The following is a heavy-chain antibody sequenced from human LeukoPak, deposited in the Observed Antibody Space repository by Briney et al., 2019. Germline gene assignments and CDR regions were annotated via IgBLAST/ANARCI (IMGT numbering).Heavy chain of an antibody. CDR3: ARGEYSGSTYYFDY. CDR1: GGSFSGYY. J-gene: IGHJ4*02. Sequence: SETLSLTCAVYGGSFSGYYWSWIRQPLGKGLEWIGEINHSGSTNYNPSLKSRVTISVDTSKNQFSLKLSSVTAADTAVYYCARGEYSGSTYYFDYWGQGTLVTVSS. D-gene: IGHD1-26*01. CDR2: INHSGST. V-gene: IGHV4-34*01.